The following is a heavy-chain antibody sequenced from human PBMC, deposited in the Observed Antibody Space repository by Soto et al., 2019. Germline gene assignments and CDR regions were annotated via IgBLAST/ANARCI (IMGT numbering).Heavy chain of an antibody. CDR2: IKEDGSEK. CDR3: ARALAREADYGDYDGLTYFDN. V-gene: IGHV3-7*05. CDR1: GFTFSSYC. Sequence: EVQLVESGGGLVQPGGSLRLSCAASGFTFSSYCMSWVRQAPGKGLEWVANIKEDGSEKYYVDSVKGRFTISRDNAKNSLYLQMNSLRAEDTAVYYCARALAREADYGDYDGLTYFDNWGQGTLVTVSS. J-gene: IGHJ4*02. D-gene: IGHD4-17*01.